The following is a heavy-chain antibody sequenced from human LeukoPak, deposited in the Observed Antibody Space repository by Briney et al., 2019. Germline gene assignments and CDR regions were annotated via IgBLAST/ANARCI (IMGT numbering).Heavy chain of an antibody. CDR1: GFIFSTYN. CDR3: AKGGTWIQLWFLDY. Sequence: GGSLRLSCAASGFIFSTYNMNWVRQAPGKGLEWVSSISSSSSYIYYADSVKGRFTISRDNAKNSLYLQMNSLRAEDTAVYYCAKGGTWIQLWFLDYWGQGTLVTVSS. D-gene: IGHD5-18*01. V-gene: IGHV3-21*04. CDR2: ISSSSSYI. J-gene: IGHJ4*02.